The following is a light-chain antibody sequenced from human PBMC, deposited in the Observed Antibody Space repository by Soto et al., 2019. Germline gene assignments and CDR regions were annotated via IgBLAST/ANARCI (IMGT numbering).Light chain of an antibody. CDR1: QSVSSY. V-gene: IGKV3-11*01. J-gene: IGKJ2*01. CDR3: QQRYNWQYT. Sequence: EFVLTQSPATLSLSPGDTATLSCRASQSVSSYSAWYQQKPAQPPRLLIYDTSNRATGIAARFSGSGSGTDFTLTISGLKPEDFAVYYCQQRYNWQYTFGLGTRLEIK. CDR2: DTS.